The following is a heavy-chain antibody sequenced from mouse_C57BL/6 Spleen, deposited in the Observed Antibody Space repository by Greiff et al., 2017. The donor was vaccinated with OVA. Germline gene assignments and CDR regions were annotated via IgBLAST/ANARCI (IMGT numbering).Heavy chain of an antibody. Sequence: QVQLQQSGAELMKPGASVKLSCKATGYTFTGYWIEWVKQRPGHGLEWIGEILPGSGSTNYNEKFKGKATFTADTSSNTAYMQLSSLTTEDSAIYYCARPPYYYGSSDWYFDVWGTGTTGTVSS. CDR3: ARPPYYYGSSDWYFDV. D-gene: IGHD1-1*01. CDR1: GYTFTGYW. J-gene: IGHJ1*03. V-gene: IGHV1-9*01. CDR2: ILPGSGST.